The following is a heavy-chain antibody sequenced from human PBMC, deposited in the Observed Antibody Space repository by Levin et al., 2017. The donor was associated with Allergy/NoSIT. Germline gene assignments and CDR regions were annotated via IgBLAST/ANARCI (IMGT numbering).Heavy chain of an antibody. Sequence: GESLKISCVASGFTFSSFWMHWVRQAPGKGLVWLSHIKGDGGTTTYADSVKGRFTISRDNAKNTLYLQMNSLSAEDTAVYYCVRDLYGRDDHWGQGTLVTVSS. CDR2: IKGDGGTT. CDR1: GFTFSSFW. CDR3: VRDLYGRDDH. D-gene: IGHD2-2*02. J-gene: IGHJ4*02. V-gene: IGHV3-74*03.